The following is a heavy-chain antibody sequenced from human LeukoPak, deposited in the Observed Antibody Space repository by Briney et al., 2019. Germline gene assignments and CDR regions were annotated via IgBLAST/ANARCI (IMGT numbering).Heavy chain of an antibody. CDR1: GYTFTIYY. J-gene: IGHJ4*02. D-gene: IGHD6-19*01. Sequence: GASVTVSFTSSGYTFTIYYIHWVRQAPGQGLEWRGIINPSGSSISYEQKFQGRVTMTRDTSTSTVYMELSSLRSEDTAVYDCARGSSIVVADEYYFDYWGQGTMVTVSS. V-gene: IGHV1-46*01. CDR3: ARGSSIVVADEYYFDY. CDR2: INPSGSSI.